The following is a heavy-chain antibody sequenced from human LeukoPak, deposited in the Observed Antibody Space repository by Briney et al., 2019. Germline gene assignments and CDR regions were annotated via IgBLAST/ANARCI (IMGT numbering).Heavy chain of an antibody. CDR1: GGSISSGGYY. Sequence: SQTLSLTCTVSGGSISSGGYYWSWIRQHPGKGLEWIGYIYYSGSTYYNPSLKSRVTISGDTSKNQFSLKLSSVPAADTAVYYCAREGSTGTTRWGQGTLVTVSS. V-gene: IGHV4-31*03. J-gene: IGHJ4*02. D-gene: IGHD1-1*01. CDR3: AREGSTGTTR. CDR2: IYYSGST.